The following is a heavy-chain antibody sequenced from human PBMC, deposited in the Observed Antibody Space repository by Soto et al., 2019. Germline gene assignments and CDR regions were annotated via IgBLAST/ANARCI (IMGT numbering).Heavy chain of an antibody. D-gene: IGHD4-17*01. V-gene: IGHV1-69*02. J-gene: IGHJ6*02. CDR1: GGSFSSYT. CDR3: ASSGTGYGDISTTYYYGMDV. Sequence: GASVKVSCKASGGSFSSYTISWVRQAPGQGLEWMGRIIPILGIANYAQKFQGRVTITADKSTSTAYMELSSLRSEDTAVYYCASSGTGYGDISTTYYYGMDVWGQGTTVTVSS. CDR2: IIPILGIA.